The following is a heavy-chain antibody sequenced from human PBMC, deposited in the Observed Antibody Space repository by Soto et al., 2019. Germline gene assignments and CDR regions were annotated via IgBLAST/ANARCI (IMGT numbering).Heavy chain of an antibody. V-gene: IGHV1-69*02. J-gene: IGHJ6*03. CDR2: IIPILGIA. CDR1: GGTFSSYT. D-gene: IGHD2-15*01. CDR3: ARGDGYCSGGSCSYYYYYDYMDV. Sequence: QVQLVQSGAEVKKPGSSVKVSCKASGGTFSSYTISWVRQAPGQGLEWMGRIIPILGIANYAQKFQGRVTITAEKSASKAYMELSNLRSEDTAVYYCARGDGYCSGGSCSYYYYYDYMDVWGKGTTFSVSS.